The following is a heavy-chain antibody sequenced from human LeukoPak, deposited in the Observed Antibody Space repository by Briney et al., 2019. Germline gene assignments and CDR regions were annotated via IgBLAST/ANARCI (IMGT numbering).Heavy chain of an antibody. Sequence: GRSLRLSCVASGFTFSSYAMHWVRQAPGKGLEWVAVISRDGRDKHHADSVKGRFTIPRDNSKNTLYLQMDSLRAEDTAVYFCAKDPRAAAAFYFDYWGQGILVTVSS. V-gene: IGHV3-30*18. CDR2: ISRDGRDK. CDR1: GFTFSSYA. CDR3: AKDPRAAAAFYFDY. J-gene: IGHJ4*02. D-gene: IGHD2-2*01.